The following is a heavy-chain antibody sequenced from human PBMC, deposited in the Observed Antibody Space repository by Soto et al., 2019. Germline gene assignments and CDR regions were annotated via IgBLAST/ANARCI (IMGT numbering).Heavy chain of an antibody. V-gene: IGHV4-39*01. CDR3: ASLEGLATIPYYFNY. Sequence: PSKTLSLTCTVSGGSVSSSSYYWGWVRQPPGKGLEWIGRVYYSGSTYYNPSLESRVTISVDKSKNQFSLKLMSLSAADTAVYYCASLEGLATIPYYFNYWGQRALVTVS. J-gene: IGHJ4*02. CDR1: GGSVSSSSYY. CDR2: VYYSGST. D-gene: IGHD3-9*01.